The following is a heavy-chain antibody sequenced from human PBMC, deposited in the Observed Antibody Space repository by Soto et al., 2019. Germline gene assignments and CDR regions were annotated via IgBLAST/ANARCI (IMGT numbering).Heavy chain of an antibody. Sequence: QVQLQESGPGLVKSSETLPLTCTVSGGSMRNYFWTWIRQPPGKGLEWIGYIHYSGTTSFFPSYNPSLRSRVTISEDTSKNQFSLKLLSVTTADTAVYFCAAGEASSRNLAPYYLDFWGQGTLVTVSS. CDR1: GGSMRNYF. J-gene: IGHJ4*02. D-gene: IGHD6-13*01. CDR2: IHYSGTT. CDR3: AAGEASSRNLAPYYLDF. V-gene: IGHV4-59*01.